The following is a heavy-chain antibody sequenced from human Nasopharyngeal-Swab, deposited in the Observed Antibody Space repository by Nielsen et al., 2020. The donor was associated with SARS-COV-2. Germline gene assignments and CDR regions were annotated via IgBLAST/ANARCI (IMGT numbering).Heavy chain of an antibody. CDR3: ARDYQRDYMGYYGMDV. CDR1: GYSFTSYA. J-gene: IGHJ6*02. D-gene: IGHD2-2*01. CDR2: INAGNGNT. Sequence: ASAKVSCKASGYSFTSYAMHWVRQAPGQRLEWMGWINAGNGNTKYSQKFQGRVTITRDTSASTAYMELSSLRSEDTAVYYCARDYQRDYMGYYGMDVWGQGTTVTVSS. V-gene: IGHV1-3*01.